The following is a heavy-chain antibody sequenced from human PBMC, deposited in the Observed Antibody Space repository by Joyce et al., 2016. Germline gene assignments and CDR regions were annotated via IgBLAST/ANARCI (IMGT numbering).Heavy chain of an antibody. CDR3: ARDPQNFGF. J-gene: IGHJ4*02. D-gene: IGHD2/OR15-2a*01. CDR2: IYHKGKT. V-gene: IGHV4-38-2*01. CDR1: GDSISSGYF. Sequence: VQLQESGPGLVKPSETLSLTCDVSGDSISSGYFYGWVRQAPGKGLEWIANIYHKGKTYYNASLKIRVTMSVYTSKNHLSLKLGSVTAADTAVYCCARDPQNFGFWGQGTLFIVSS.